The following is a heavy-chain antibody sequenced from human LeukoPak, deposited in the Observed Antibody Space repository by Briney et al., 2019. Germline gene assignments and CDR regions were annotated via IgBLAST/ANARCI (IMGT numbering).Heavy chain of an antibody. CDR3: ATAGAPLGYDILTGYYSFDY. J-gene: IGHJ4*02. Sequence: SVKVSCKASGGTFSSYAISWVRQAPGQGLEWMGGIIPIFGTANYAQKFQGRVTITTDESTSTAYMELSSLRSEDTAVYYCATAGAPLGYDILTGYYSFDYWGQGTLVTVSS. V-gene: IGHV1-69*05. D-gene: IGHD3-9*01. CDR2: IIPIFGTA. CDR1: GGTFSSYA.